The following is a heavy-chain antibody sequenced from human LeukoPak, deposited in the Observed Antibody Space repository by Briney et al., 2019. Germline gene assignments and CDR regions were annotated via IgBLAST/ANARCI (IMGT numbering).Heavy chain of an antibody. CDR3: ARGFSFWNIDY. Sequence: SETLSLTCTVSGGSVSSYYWSWIRQPPGKGLEWIGYIYTSGSTNYNPSLKSRVTISVDTSKDQFSLNLRSVTAADTAVYYCARGFSFWNIDYWGQGTLVTVSS. V-gene: IGHV4-4*09. CDR2: IYTSGST. J-gene: IGHJ4*02. CDR1: GGSVSSYY. D-gene: IGHD1-1*01.